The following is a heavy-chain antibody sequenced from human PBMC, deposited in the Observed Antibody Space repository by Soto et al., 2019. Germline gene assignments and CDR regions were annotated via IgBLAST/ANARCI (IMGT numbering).Heavy chain of an antibody. CDR3: ARGTDYYDSSGRYYYYGMDV. D-gene: IGHD3-22*01. J-gene: IGHJ6*02. CDR2: INPSGGST. Sequence: SVKVSFKASGYTFTSYYMHWVRQAPGQGLEWMGIINPSGGSTSYAQKFQGRVTMTRDTSTSTVYMELSSLRSEDTAVYYCARGTDYYDSSGRYYYYGMDVWGQGTTVTVSS. V-gene: IGHV1-46*01. CDR1: GYTFTSYY.